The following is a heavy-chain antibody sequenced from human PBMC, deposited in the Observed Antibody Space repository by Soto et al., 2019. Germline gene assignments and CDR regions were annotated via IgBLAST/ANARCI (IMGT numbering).Heavy chain of an antibody. Sequence: GGSLRLSCAASGFTFSSYAMHWVRQAPGKGLEWVAVISYDGSNKYYADSVKGRFTISRDNSKNTLYLQMNSLRAEDTAVYYCARDMYSSSWYSAFDIWGRGTMVTVSS. D-gene: IGHD6-13*01. V-gene: IGHV3-30-3*01. CDR2: ISYDGSNK. CDR1: GFTFSSYA. J-gene: IGHJ3*02. CDR3: ARDMYSSSWYSAFDI.